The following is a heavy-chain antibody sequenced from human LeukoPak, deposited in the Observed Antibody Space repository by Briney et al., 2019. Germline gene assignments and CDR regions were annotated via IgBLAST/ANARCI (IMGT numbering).Heavy chain of an antibody. Sequence: SETLSLTCTVSGGSISSYYWGWIRQPPGKGLEWIGSIYYSGSTYYNPSLKSRVTISVDTSKNQFSLKLSSVTAADTAVYYCARPGDIVATWDGEGEWYFDYWGQGTLVTVSS. CDR2: IYYSGST. V-gene: IGHV4-39*01. D-gene: IGHD5-12*01. J-gene: IGHJ4*02. CDR3: ARPGDIVATWDGEGEWYFDY. CDR1: GGSISSYY.